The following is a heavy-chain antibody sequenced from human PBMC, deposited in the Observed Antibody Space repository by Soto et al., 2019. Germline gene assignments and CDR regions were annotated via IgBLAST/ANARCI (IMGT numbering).Heavy chain of an antibody. J-gene: IGHJ4*02. CDR1: GDSISSSTYY. CDR2: IYYSGST. CDR3: ARSDGRY. V-gene: IGHV4-61*05. Sequence: PPETLSLTCTVSGDSISSSTYYWGWIRQPPGKGLEWIGYIYYSGSTNYNPSLKSRVTISVDTSKNQFSLKLSSVTAADTAVYYCARSDGRYWGQGTLVTVSS.